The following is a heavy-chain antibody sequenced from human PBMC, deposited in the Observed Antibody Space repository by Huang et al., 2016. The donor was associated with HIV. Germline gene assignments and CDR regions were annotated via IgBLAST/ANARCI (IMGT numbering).Heavy chain of an antibody. D-gene: IGHD1-26*01. CDR1: GFSFSTYG. CDR2: ISYDGRNK. Sequence: VQLVESGGGVVQPGRSLRLACAASGFSFSTYGVHGVRQAQGKGWEWVAVISYDGRNKYYAHSVKGRFTISRDTSENKVYLQMNSLRHEDTAVYYCAKDGADEEWDIDYWGQGTLVTVSS. J-gene: IGHJ4*02. V-gene: IGHV3-30*18. CDR3: AKDGADEEWDIDY.